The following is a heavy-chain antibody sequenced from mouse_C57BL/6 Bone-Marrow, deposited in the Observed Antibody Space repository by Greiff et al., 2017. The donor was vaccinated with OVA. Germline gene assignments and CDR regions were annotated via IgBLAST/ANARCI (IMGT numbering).Heavy chain of an antibody. CDR3: VSQPYHGSSYDFDV. CDR2: IRSKSNHYAT. D-gene: IGHD1-1*01. J-gene: IGHJ1*03. V-gene: IGHV10-1*01. Sequence: GGGLVQPKGSLKLSCAAPGFSFNTYAMNWVRQAPGKGLEWAARIRSKSNHYATYYADSVKDRFTISRDDSESMLYLQMNNLKAEDTAMYYCVSQPYHGSSYDFDVWGTGTTVTVSS. CDR1: GFSFNTYA.